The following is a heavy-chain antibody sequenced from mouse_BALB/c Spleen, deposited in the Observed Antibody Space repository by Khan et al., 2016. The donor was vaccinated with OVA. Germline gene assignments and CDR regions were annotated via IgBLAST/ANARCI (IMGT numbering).Heavy chain of an antibody. Sequence: EVQLQESGPGLVKPSQSLSLTCTVTGYSITRDYAWNWIRQFPGNKLEWMGYITNSGSTHYNPSLKSRLSITRDTSKTPFFLQLNAVTTDDTATYYCASDLGRDYAMDYWGQGTSVTVSS. CDR1: GYSITRDYA. J-gene: IGHJ4*01. CDR3: ASDLGRDYAMDY. V-gene: IGHV3-2*02. D-gene: IGHD4-1*01. CDR2: ITNSGST.